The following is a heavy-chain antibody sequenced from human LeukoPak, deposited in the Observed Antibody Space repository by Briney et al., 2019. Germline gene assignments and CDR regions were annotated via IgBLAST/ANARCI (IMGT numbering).Heavy chain of an antibody. CDR2: ISYDGSNR. J-gene: IGHJ4*02. CDR1: GFTFSSYG. V-gene: IGHV3-30*18. D-gene: IGHD6-6*01. CDR3: AKDLGYSSWSFAY. Sequence: PGGSLRLSCAASGFTFSSYGMHWVRQAPGKGLEWVAVISYDGSNRYYADSVKGRFTISRDNSKNTLYLQMNSLRAEDTAVYDYAKDLGYSSWSFAYWGQGALVTVSS.